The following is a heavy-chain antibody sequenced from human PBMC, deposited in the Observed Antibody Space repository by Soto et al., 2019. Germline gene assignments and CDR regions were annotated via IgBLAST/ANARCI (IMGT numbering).Heavy chain of an antibody. J-gene: IGHJ4*02. D-gene: IGHD6-6*01. CDR3: AKENGFQFVNFGASGFDY. CDR2: ISGSGSST. CDR1: GFRFSSKA. V-gene: IGHV3-23*01. Sequence: EVQLLESGGGLVQPGGSLRLSCAASGFRFSSKAMSCVRQAPGKGLEWVSIISGSGSSTYYTDSLKGRFTISRDNSKNMVYLEMNYLRAEDTAVYYCAKENGFQFVNFGASGFDYWGQGSLVSVSS.